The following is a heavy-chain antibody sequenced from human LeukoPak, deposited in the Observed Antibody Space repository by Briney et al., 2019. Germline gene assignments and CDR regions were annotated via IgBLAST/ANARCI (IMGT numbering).Heavy chain of an antibody. J-gene: IGHJ4*02. Sequence: PSETLPLTCTVSGGSISSSSYYWGWIRQPPGKGLEWIGSIYYSGSTYYNPSLKSRVTISVDTSKNQFSLKLSSVTAADTAVYYCARTRGYSYGDYFDYWGQGTLVTVSS. CDR3: ARTRGYSYGDYFDY. V-gene: IGHV4-39*07. D-gene: IGHD5-18*01. CDR1: GGSISSSSYY. CDR2: IYYSGST.